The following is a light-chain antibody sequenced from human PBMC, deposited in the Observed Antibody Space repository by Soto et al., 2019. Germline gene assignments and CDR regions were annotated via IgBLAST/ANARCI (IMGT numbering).Light chain of an antibody. J-gene: IGKJ1*01. Sequence: EIALTQSPATLSLSPGERATLSCRASQSVSSYLAWYQQKPGQAPRLLIYDASNRATGIPARFSGSGSGTDFTLTISSLEPEDFAVYYCQQRSNLWTFGQGTKVDIK. V-gene: IGKV3-11*01. CDR1: QSVSSY. CDR3: QQRSNLWT. CDR2: DAS.